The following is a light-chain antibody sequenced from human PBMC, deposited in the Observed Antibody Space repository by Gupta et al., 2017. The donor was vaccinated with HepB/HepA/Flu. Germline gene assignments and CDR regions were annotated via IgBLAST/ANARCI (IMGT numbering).Light chain of an antibody. CDR1: QSITTS. J-gene: IGKJ2*01. V-gene: IGKV1-39*01. CDR3: QQSFSTPMYT. CDR2: AAS. Sequence: DIQMTQSPSSMSASVGDRVSITCRASQSITTSLNWYQHKAGQAPKLLIYAASTLQSGVPSRFSGSGSGTHFTLTITSRQPEDLAPYYCQQSFSTPMYTFGQGTKLEIK.